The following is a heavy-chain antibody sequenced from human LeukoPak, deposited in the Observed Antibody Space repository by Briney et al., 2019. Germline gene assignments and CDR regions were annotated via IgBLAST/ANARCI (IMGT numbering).Heavy chain of an antibody. CDR2: IYYSGST. D-gene: IGHD4-23*01. V-gene: IGHV4-39*07. J-gene: IGHJ6*03. Sequence: PSETLSLTCTVSGGSISSSSYYWGWIRQPPGKGLEWIGSIYYSGSTYYNPSLKSRVTISVDTSKNQFSLKLSSVTAADTAVYYCARLKVVTTSRYYYYMDVWGKGTTVTVSS. CDR1: GGSISSSSYY. CDR3: ARLKVVTTSRYYYYMDV.